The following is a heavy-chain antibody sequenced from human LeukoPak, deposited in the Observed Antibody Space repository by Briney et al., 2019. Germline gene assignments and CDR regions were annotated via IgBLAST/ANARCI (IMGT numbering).Heavy chain of an antibody. V-gene: IGHV3-7*01. CDR1: GFTFSSYR. J-gene: IGHJ3*02. D-gene: IGHD3-22*01. CDR3: ARDQYYYDSSGYYTDAFDI. Sequence: PGGSLRLSCAASGFTFSSYRMSWVRQAPGKGLEWVANIKQDGSEKYYVDSVKGRFTISRDNAKNSLYLQMNSLRAEDTAVYYCARDQYYYDSSGYYTDAFDIWGQGTMVTVSS. CDR2: IKQDGSEK.